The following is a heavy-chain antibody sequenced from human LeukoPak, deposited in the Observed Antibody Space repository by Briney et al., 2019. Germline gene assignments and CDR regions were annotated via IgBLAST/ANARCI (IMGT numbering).Heavy chain of an antibody. CDR1: GGSIINYY. D-gene: IGHD6-25*01. J-gene: IGHJ2*01. V-gene: IGHV4-59*01. CDR3: ARDAAGSGGAWYFDL. CDR2: IHYSGST. Sequence: PSETLSLTCTVSGGSIINYYWSCIRQPPGKGLEWIGYIHYSGSTNHNSSLKSRATISVDTSKNQFSLELTSVTAADTAVYYCARDAAGSGGAWYFDLWGRGTLVIVSS.